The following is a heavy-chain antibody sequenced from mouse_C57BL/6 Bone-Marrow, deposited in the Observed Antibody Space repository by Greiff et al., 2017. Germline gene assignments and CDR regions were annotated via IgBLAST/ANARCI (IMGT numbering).Heavy chain of an antibody. J-gene: IGHJ3*01. V-gene: IGHV1-62-2*01. CDR2: FYPGGGSI. CDR1: GYTFTEYT. Sequence: LQEPGAELVKPGASVKLSCKASGYTFTEYTIHWVKQRSGQGLEWIGWFYPGGGSITYNEKFKDKATLTADKSSSTVYMVLSRVTSEDSAVYFCARHEGPHYGSAFAYWGQGTLVTVSA. CDR3: ARHEGPHYGSAFAY. D-gene: IGHD1-1*01.